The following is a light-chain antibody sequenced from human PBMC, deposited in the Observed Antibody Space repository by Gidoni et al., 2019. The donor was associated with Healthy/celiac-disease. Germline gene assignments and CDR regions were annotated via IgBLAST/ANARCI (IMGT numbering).Light chain of an antibody. CDR2: LGS. V-gene: IGKV2-28*01. CDR1: QSLLHSNGYNY. CDR3: MKAIQTPLT. Sequence: DIVMTQSPLSLPVTPGEPASIYCRSSQSLLHSNGYNYLDWYLQKPGQSPQLLIYLGSNRASGVTDRLSGSGSGTDFTLKISRVEAEDVGVYYCMKAIQTPLTFGPGTKVEIK. J-gene: IGKJ3*01.